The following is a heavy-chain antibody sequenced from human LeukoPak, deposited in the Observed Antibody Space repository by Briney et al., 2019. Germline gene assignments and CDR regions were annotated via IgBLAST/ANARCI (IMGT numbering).Heavy chain of an antibody. Sequence: ASVKVSCKASGYSFTNYGIIWVRRTPGQGLQWMGWISAHNGNTNYAQKLQGRVTLTTDTSTSTVYMELRCLTSDDTAVYYCARAETTLLLNYWGQGTLVTVSS. J-gene: IGHJ4*02. V-gene: IGHV1-18*01. D-gene: IGHD4-11*01. CDR2: ISAHNGNT. CDR3: ARAETTLLLNY. CDR1: GYSFTNYG.